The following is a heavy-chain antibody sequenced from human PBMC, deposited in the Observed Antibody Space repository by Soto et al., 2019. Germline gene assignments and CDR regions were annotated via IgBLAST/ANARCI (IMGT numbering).Heavy chain of an antibody. J-gene: IGHJ4*02. V-gene: IGHV4-34*01. CDR2: INHSGST. D-gene: IGHD3-16*02. CDR1: GGSFSGYY. Sequence: QVQLQQWGTGLLNPSETLSLTCAVYGGSFSGYYWSWIRQPPGKGLDWIGEINHSGSTNYNPSLKCRVTISVDTSKNQFSLKLSSVTAADTAVYYCARLPLHWGSYRYLAPWGFDYWGQGTLVTVSS. CDR3: ARLPLHWGSYRYLAPWGFDY.